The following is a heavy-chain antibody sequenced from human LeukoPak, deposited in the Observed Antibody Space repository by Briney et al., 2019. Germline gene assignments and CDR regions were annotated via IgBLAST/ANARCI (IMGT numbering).Heavy chain of an antibody. CDR1: GFTFDNND. D-gene: IGHD1-14*01. CDR2: IGSAGYT. V-gene: IGHV3-13*01. Sequence: GGSLRLPCEVSGFTFDNNDMRWVRQTTGKGLEWVSAIGSAGYTYYADSVRGRFTITRDNAKQSLYLQMNSLRVEDTAVYHCVRQPDSARYGFDYWGRGTQVTVSS. CDR3: VRQPDSARYGFDY. J-gene: IGHJ4*02.